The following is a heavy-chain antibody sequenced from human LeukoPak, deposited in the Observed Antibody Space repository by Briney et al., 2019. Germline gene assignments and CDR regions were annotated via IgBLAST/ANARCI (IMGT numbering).Heavy chain of an antibody. CDR3: ARVRWEQPDPPDH. Sequence: GGSLRLSCAASGFTFSGYWMNWVRQVPGKGLEWVANIKQDGSEKYYVDSVKGRFTISRDNAKNSLYLQMNSLRVEDTAVYYCARVRWEQPDPPDHWGQGTLVAVSS. D-gene: IGHD1-26*01. J-gene: IGHJ4*02. CDR2: IKQDGSEK. V-gene: IGHV3-7*01. CDR1: GFTFSGYW.